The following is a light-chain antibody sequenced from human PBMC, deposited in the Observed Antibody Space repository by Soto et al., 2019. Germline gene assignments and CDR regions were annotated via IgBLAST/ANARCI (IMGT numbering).Light chain of an antibody. J-gene: IGLJ1*01. Sequence: QSVLTQPPSVSGAPGQRVTISCTGSSSNIGAGYDVHWYQQLPGTAPKLLMYSNSNRPSGVPDRFSGSKSGSSASLAITGLQPEDEADYYCQSYDSSLSSYVFGSGTKVTVL. CDR2: SNS. CDR1: SSNIGAGYD. CDR3: QSYDSSLSSYV. V-gene: IGLV1-40*01.